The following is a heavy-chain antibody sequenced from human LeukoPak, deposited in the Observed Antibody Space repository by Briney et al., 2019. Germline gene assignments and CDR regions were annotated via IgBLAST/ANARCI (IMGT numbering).Heavy chain of an antibody. D-gene: IGHD1-1*01. CDR1: GYTFTAYY. Sequence: GASVKVSCKASGYTFTAYYIHWVRQAPGHGLEWMGWINPNTDGTKYAQKFRGWVTMTRDTSTRTAYLELSRLRSDDTAVYYCARETGTTRNCFDPWGQGTLVTVSS. V-gene: IGHV1-2*04. CDR2: INPNTDGT. J-gene: IGHJ5*02. CDR3: ARETGTTRNCFDP.